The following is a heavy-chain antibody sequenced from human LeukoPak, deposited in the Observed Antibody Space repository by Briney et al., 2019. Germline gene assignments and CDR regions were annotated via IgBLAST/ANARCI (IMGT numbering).Heavy chain of an antibody. CDR3: AREGGWFGELLTTIDY. CDR2: ISAYNGNT. CDR1: GYTFTSYD. V-gene: IGHV1-18*01. D-gene: IGHD3-10*01. J-gene: IGHJ4*02. Sequence: GASVKVSCKASGYTFTSYDINWVRQATGQGLEWMGWISAYNGNTNYAQKLQGRVTMTTDTSTSTAYMELRSLRSDDTAVYYCAREGGWFGELLTTIDYWGQGTLVTVSS.